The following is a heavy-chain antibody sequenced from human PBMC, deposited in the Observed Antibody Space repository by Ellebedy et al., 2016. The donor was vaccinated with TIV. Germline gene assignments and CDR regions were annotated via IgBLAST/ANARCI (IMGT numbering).Heavy chain of an antibody. V-gene: IGHV3-21*01. D-gene: IGHD6-13*01. J-gene: IGHJ4*02. CDR3: ARELAAAGFFDY. Sequence: GESLKISCAASGFTFSSYSMNWVRQAPGKGLAWVSSISSSKHYIYYAASVKGRCTISRDNAKNSLYLQMNSLRAEDTAVVYCARELAAAGFFDYWGQGTLVTVSS. CDR2: ISSSKHYI. CDR1: GFTFSSYS.